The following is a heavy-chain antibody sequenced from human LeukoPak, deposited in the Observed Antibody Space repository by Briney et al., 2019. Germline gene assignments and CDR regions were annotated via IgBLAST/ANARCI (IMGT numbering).Heavy chain of an antibody. CDR2: IRSKTADGTT. CDR3: ATAHLAVTDINH. Sequence: GGSLRLSCEASGFTFSNYAMSWVRQAPGKGLEWVGHIRSKTADGTTDYAAPVKGRFTISRDDSKNRIYLQMDSLKTEGTAVYYCATAHLAVTDINHWGRGTLVTVSS. CDR1: GFTFSNYA. V-gene: IGHV3-15*01. D-gene: IGHD6-19*01. J-gene: IGHJ5*02.